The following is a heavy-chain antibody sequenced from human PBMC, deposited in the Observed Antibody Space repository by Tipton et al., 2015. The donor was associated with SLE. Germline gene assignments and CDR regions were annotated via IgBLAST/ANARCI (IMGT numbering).Heavy chain of an antibody. CDR1: GYSISSGYY. CDR2: IYTSGST. Sequence: LRLSCAVSGYSISSGYYWSWIRQPAGKGLEWIGYIYTSGSTNYNPSLKSRVTISVDTSKNQFSLKLSSVTAADTAVYYCARDRVGYSGYDIYYYGMDVWGQGTTVTVSS. D-gene: IGHD5-12*01. J-gene: IGHJ6*02. CDR3: ARDRVGYSGYDIYYYGMDV. V-gene: IGHV4-61*09.